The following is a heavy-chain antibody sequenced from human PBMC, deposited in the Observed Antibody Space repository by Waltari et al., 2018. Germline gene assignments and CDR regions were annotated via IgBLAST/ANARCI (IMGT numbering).Heavy chain of an antibody. CDR2: IYYNGNT. V-gene: IGHV4-39*01. D-gene: IGHD3-9*01. Sequence: QLQVQESGPGLVKPSETLSLTCTVPGGAITTTNYYWGWHRQPPGKGLEWIGSIYYNGNTYYNPSLKSRVTISADTSKNQFSLNLNSVTAADTAVYYCASLLTGDWGQGVLVTVSS. CDR1: GGAITTTNYY. CDR3: ASLLTGD. J-gene: IGHJ4*02.